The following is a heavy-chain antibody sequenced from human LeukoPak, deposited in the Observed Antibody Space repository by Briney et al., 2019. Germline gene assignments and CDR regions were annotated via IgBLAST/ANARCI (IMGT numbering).Heavy chain of an antibody. CDR2: IYYTGST. D-gene: IGHD6-13*01. V-gene: IGHV4-59*01. CDR3: ARGSKAAPGTFDY. Sequence: SETLSLTCTVSGGSISSYYWSWIRQPPGKGLEWIGYIYYTGSTDYNPSLKSRVAISVDTSKNQFSLKLSSVTAADTAVYYCARGSKAAPGTFDYWGQGTLVTVSS. J-gene: IGHJ4*02. CDR1: GGSISSYY.